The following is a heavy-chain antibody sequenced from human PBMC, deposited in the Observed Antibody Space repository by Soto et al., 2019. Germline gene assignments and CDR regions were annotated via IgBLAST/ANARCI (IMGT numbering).Heavy chain of an antibody. V-gene: IGHV1-18*01. Sequence: ASVKVSCKASGYTFTSYGISWVRQAPGQGLEWMGWISAYNGNTNYAQKLQGRVTMTTDTSTSAAYMELRSLRSDDTAVDYCARDRRGGGGYSYGIFDYWGQGTLVTVSS. J-gene: IGHJ4*02. D-gene: IGHD5-18*01. CDR1: GYTFTSYG. CDR2: ISAYNGNT. CDR3: ARDRRGGGGYSYGIFDY.